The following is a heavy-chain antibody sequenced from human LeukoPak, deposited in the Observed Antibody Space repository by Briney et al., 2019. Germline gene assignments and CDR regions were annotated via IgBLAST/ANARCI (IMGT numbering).Heavy chain of an antibody. D-gene: IGHD2-2*01. J-gene: IGHJ6*03. Sequence: SETLSLTCAVYGGSFSGYYWSWIRQPPGKGLEWIGEINHSGSTNYNPSLKSRVTISVDTSKNQFSLKLSSVTAADTAVYYCASLGYCSSTSCYADYYYMDVWGKGTTVTVSS. CDR2: INHSGST. CDR1: GGSFSGYY. V-gene: IGHV4-34*01. CDR3: ASLGYCSSTSCYADYYYMDV.